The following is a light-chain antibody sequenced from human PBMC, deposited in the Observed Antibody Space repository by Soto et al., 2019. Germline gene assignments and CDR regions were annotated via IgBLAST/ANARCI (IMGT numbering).Light chain of an antibody. V-gene: IGLV1-40*01. CDR3: QSYDSSLSGWV. CDR1: SSDIGSNS. J-gene: IGLJ3*02. Sequence: QSVLTQPPSASRTPGQRVTIPCSGSSSDIGSNSVNWYQQLPGAAPRLLIYGNINRPSGVPDRFSGSKSGTSASLAITGLQAEDEADYYCQSYDSSLSGWVFGGGTKLTVL. CDR2: GNI.